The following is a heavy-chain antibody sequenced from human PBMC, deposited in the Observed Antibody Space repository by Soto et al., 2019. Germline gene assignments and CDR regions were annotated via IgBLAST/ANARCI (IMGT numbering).Heavy chain of an antibody. CDR1: GYTFTSYG. D-gene: IGHD6-13*01. CDR2: ISAYNGNT. CDR3: ARVSIVFAAFSSSWYGAFDI. J-gene: IGHJ3*02. Sequence: ASVKVSCKASGYTFTSYGISWVRQAPGQGLEWMGWISAYNGNTNYAQKLQSRVTMTTDTSTSTAYMELRSLRSDDTAVYYCARVSIVFAAFSSSWYGAFDIWGQGTMVTVSS. V-gene: IGHV1-18*01.